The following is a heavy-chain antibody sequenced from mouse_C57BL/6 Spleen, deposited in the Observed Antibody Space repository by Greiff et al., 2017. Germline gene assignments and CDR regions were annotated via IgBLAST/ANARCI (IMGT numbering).Heavy chain of an antibody. CDR3: ARSDDYDAGGYYAMDY. CDR1: GYTFTSYW. D-gene: IGHD2-4*01. Sequence: QVQLKQPGAELVRPGTSVKLSCKASGYTFTSYWMHWVKQRPGQGLEWIGVIDPSDSYTNYNQKFKGQATLTVDTSSSTAYMLLSSLTSEDSAVYYCARSDDYDAGGYYAMDYWGQGTSVTVSS. J-gene: IGHJ4*01. CDR2: IDPSDSYT. V-gene: IGHV1-59*01.